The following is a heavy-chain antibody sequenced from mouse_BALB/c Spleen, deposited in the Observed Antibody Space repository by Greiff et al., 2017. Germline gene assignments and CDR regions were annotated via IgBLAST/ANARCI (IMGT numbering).Heavy chain of an antibody. J-gene: IGHJ1*01. CDR2: INSDGGST. CDR3: ARLGTTAWYFDV. Sequence: DVKLVESGGGLVQPGESLKLSCESTEYEFPSHDMSWVRKTPEKRLELVAAINSDGGSTYYPDTMERRFIISRDNTKKTLYLQMSSLRSEDTALYYCARLGTTAWYFDVWGAGTTVTVSS. CDR1: EYEFPSHD. D-gene: IGHD1-2*01. V-gene: IGHV5-2*01.